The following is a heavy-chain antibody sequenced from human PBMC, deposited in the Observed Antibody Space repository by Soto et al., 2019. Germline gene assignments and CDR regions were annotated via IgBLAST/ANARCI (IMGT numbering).Heavy chain of an antibody. CDR2: IYYSGST. V-gene: IGHV4-59*01. CDR1: GGSISSYY. J-gene: IGHJ4*02. Sequence: SDTLSLTCTVSGGSISSYYWSWIRQPPGKGLEWIGYIYYSGSTNYNPSLKSRVTISLRTSKNLLSLKLTSVTAADTAVYYCARALDILTGSFDYWGQGTLVTVAS. D-gene: IGHD3-9*01. CDR3: ARALDILTGSFDY.